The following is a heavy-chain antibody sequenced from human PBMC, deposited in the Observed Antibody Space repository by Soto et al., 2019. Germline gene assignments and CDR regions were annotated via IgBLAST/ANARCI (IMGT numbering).Heavy chain of an antibody. CDR2: IYPGDSDT. V-gene: IGHV5-51*01. J-gene: IGHJ4*02. D-gene: IGHD1-26*01. Sequence: GESLKISCKSSGYSFTSHWIGWVRQMPGKGLEWMGIIYPGDSDTRYSPSFQGQVTISVDKSISTAYLQWGSLKAADTAMYYCARDGGSTTWFFDYWGQGTLVTVSS. CDR3: ARDGGSTTWFFDY. CDR1: GYSFTSHW.